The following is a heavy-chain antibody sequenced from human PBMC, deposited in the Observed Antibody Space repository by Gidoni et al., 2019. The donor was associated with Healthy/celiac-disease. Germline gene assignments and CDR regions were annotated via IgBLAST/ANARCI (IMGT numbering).Heavy chain of an antibody. CDR2: IYYSGST. J-gene: IGHJ3*02. D-gene: IGHD2-15*01. CDR3: ARQAGWPMGAFDI. V-gene: IGHV4-39*01. CDR1: GGSISSSSYY. Sequence: QLQLQESGPGLVKPSETLSVTCTVSGGSISSSSYYGGGIRQPPGKGLEWIGCIYYSGSTYYNPSLKSRVTISVDTSKNQFSLKLGSVTAADTAVYYCARQAGWPMGAFDIWGQGTMVTVSS.